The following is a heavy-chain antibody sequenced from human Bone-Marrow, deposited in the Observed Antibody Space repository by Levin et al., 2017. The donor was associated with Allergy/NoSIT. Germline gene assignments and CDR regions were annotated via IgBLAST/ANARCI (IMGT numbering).Heavy chain of an antibody. CDR3: ARGLEYSGLP. V-gene: IGHV3-21*01. CDR2: ITSSSSYI. CDR1: GFTFSSYS. D-gene: IGHD5-12*01. Sequence: GGSLRLSCAASGFTFSSYSMNWVRQAPGKGLNWVSSITSSSSYIYYADSVKGRFIITRDNAKNSLYLQMNSLRAEDTAVYYCARGLEYSGLPWGQGTLVTVSS. J-gene: IGHJ5*02.